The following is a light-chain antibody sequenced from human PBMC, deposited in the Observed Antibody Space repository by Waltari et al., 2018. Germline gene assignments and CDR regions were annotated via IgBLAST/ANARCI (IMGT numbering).Light chain of an antibody. V-gene: IGLV2-23*01. CDR3: CTFTSSGTWV. J-gene: IGLJ2*01. CDR2: GAT. Sequence: QSALTQPASVSGSPGQSIPLPCTSYVGHTTLASWYQQRPGTAPQLKIYGATKRPSGVSDRFSGSKSVNTASLTISGLQAEDEADYYCCTFTSSGTWVFGGGTKLTVL. CDR1: SYVGHTTL.